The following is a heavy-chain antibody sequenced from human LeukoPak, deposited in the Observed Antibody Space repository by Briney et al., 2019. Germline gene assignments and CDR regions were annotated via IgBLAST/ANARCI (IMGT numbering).Heavy chain of an antibody. CDR2: INPSGGSI. J-gene: IGHJ6*03. CDR3: ATGSMVRGVYYYYMDV. D-gene: IGHD3-10*01. V-gene: IGHV1-46*01. CDR1: GDTFSSYY. Sequence: ASVKVSCKASGDTFSSYYMHWVRQAPGQGLEWMGIINPSGGSITYAQMFQGRVTMTEDTSTDTAYMELSSLRSEDTAVYYCATGSMVRGVYYYYMDVWGKGTTVTISS.